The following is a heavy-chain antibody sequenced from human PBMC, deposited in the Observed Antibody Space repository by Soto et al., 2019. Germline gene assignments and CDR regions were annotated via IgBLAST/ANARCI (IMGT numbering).Heavy chain of an antibody. V-gene: IGHV3-33*08. J-gene: IGHJ4*02. CDR2: IWYDGSNK. Sequence: GGSLRLSCAASGFTFSNAWINWVRQAPGKGLEWVAVIWYDGSNKYYADSVKGRFTISRDNSKNTLYLQMNSLRAEDTAVYYCARVGGVVVPAAIPSPLDYWGQGTLVTVSS. CDR1: GFTFSNAW. CDR3: ARVGGVVVPAAIPSPLDY. D-gene: IGHD2-2*02.